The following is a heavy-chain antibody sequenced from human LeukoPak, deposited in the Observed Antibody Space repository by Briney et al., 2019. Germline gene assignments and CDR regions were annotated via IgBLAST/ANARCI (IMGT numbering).Heavy chain of an antibody. CDR1: GGSISSSNW. J-gene: IGHJ4*02. Sequence: PSGTLSLTCAVSGGSISSSNWWSWVRQPPGKGLEWIGEIYHSGSTNYNPSLKSRVTISVDTSKNQFSLKLSSVTAADTAVYYCARHGLSGSGSYYFDYWGQGTLVTVSS. D-gene: IGHD3-10*01. CDR3: ARHGLSGSGSYYFDY. CDR2: IYHSGST. V-gene: IGHV4-4*02.